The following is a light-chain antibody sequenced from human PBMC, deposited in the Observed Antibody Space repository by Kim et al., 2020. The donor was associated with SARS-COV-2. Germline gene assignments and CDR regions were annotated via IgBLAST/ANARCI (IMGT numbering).Light chain of an antibody. J-gene: IGKJ1*01. CDR2: AAS. CDR3: QQVNILPWR. CDR1: QGISCW. V-gene: IGKV1-12*01. Sequence: DIQMTQSPSSVCASVGDRVTMTCRASQGISCWLAWYQHKAGKAPKLLIYAASSLQRGVPSRFSSNESGTDCNLTISSLQPEGLGTYSWQQVNILPWRFGRGNKVDLK.